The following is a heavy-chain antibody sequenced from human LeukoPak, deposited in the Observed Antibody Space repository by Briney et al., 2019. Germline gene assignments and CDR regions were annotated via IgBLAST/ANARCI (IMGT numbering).Heavy chain of an antibody. CDR1: GFPFRNYA. Sequence: GGSLRLSCAASGFPFRNYAMRWVRQAPGKGLEWISSITPGGDATFYTDSVKGQFTISRDNSINTLYLQMNYLRAEDTAIYYCAKGESQPKYFFDRWGQGVLVTVSS. CDR2: ITPGGDAT. D-gene: IGHD2-2*01. CDR3: AKGESQPKYFFDR. J-gene: IGHJ4*02. V-gene: IGHV3-23*01.